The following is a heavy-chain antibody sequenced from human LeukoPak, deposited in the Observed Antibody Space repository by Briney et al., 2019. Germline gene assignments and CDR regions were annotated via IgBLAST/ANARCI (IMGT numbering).Heavy chain of an antibody. Sequence: GGSLRLSCAASGFTVSNNYMSWVRQAPGKGLEWVSSISFGGGYTFYADSVKGHFTISRDNSRSTLYLQMNNLRAEDTALYYCAKRIDTRGSTHYHDYWGQGTLVTVSS. D-gene: IGHD3-22*01. CDR2: ISFGGGYT. CDR3: AKRIDTRGSTHYHDY. CDR1: GFTVSNNY. V-gene: IGHV3-23*01. J-gene: IGHJ4*02.